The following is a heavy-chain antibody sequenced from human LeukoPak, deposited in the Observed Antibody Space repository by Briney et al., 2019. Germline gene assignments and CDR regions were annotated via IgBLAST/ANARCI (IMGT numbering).Heavy chain of an antibody. Sequence: ASVKVSCKASGYTFSSYDINWVRQATGQGLEWMAWMNPNSGSTGYTQKFQGRVTFTRNASISTAYMELSSLRSDDTAVYYCARGPLTSGARYFDDWGQGTLVTVSS. J-gene: IGHJ4*02. CDR2: MNPNSGST. V-gene: IGHV1-8*03. CDR1: GYTFSSYD. CDR3: ARGPLTSGARYFDD. D-gene: IGHD6-19*01.